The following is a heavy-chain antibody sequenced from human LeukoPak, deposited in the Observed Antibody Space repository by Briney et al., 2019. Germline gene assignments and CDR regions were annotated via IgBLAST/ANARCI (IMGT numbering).Heavy chain of an antibody. CDR2: IYYSGST. CDR1: GGSISSSPYY. J-gene: IGHJ4*02. Sequence: KSSQTLSLTCTVSGGSISSSPYYWGWIRQPAGKGLEWIGNIYYSGSTYSNPFLKTRFTISVDTSKNQFSLKLTSLTAADTAVYYCARHASVDGNWPRPLDYWGQGSLVTVSS. V-gene: IGHV4-39*01. D-gene: IGHD6-19*01. CDR3: ARHASVDGNWPRPLDY.